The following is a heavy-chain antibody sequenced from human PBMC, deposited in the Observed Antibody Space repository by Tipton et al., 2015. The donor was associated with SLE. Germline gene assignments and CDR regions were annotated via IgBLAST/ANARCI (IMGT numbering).Heavy chain of an antibody. J-gene: IGHJ1*01. Sequence: TLSLTCTVSGGSISSYYWSWIRQPPGKGLEWIGYIYYSGSTNYNPSLKSRVTISVDTSKNQFSLKLSSVTAADTAVYYRARQYDILTPLQHWGQGTPVTVSS. CDR3: ARQYDILTPLQH. CDR2: IYYSGST. V-gene: IGHV4-59*08. CDR1: GGSISSYY. D-gene: IGHD3-9*01.